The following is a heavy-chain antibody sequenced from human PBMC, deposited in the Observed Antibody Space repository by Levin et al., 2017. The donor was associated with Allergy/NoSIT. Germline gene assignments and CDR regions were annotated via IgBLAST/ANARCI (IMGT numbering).Heavy chain of an antibody. CDR3: AKDTSSGWFDY. J-gene: IGHJ4*02. Sequence: GGSLRLSCAASGFTFDDYAMHWVRQAPGKGLEWVSGISWNSGSIGYADSVKGRFTISRDNAKNSLYLQMNSLRAEDTALYYCAKDTSSGWFDYWGQGTLVTVSS. CDR1: GFTFDDYA. V-gene: IGHV3-9*01. CDR2: ISWNSGSI. D-gene: IGHD6-19*01.